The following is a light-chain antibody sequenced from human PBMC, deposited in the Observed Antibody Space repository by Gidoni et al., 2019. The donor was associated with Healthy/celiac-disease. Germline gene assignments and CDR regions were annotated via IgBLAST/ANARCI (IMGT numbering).Light chain of an antibody. J-gene: IGKJ4*01. Sequence: EIVMTQAPATQSVSTGERATHSCTAKQNVSSNLAWYQQKPSQAPRLLIYGADTSATGIPASFSGSGAGTEFTLTISRLPSEAFAVYYCQQYNNWPLFGGGTKVEIK. V-gene: IGKV3-15*01. CDR3: QQYNNWPL. CDR2: GAD. CDR1: QNVSSN.